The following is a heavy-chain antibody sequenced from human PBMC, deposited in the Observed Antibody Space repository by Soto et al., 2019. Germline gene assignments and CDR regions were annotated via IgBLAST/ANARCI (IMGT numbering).Heavy chain of an antibody. CDR1: GYTFTSYA. CDR3: AGGNVAAAGDDAFDI. D-gene: IGHD6-13*01. Sequence: ASVKVSCKASGYTFTSYAMHWVRQAPGQRLEWMGWINAGNGNTKYSQKIQGRVTITRDTSASTAYMELSSLRSEDTSVYYCAGGNVAAAGDDAFDIWGQGTMVTVSS. CDR2: INAGNGNT. V-gene: IGHV1-3*01. J-gene: IGHJ3*02.